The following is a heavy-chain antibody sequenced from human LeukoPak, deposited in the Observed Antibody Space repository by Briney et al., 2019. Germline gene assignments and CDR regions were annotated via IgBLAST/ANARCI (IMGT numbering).Heavy chain of an antibody. CDR3: ARDLRRRRIVGASVYYYMDV. Sequence: ASVKVSCKASGYTFTGYYMHWVRQAPGQGLEWMGWINPNSGGTNYAQKFQGRVTMTGDTSISTAYMELSRLRSDDTAVYYCARDLRRRRIVGASVYYYMDVWGKGTTVTISS. D-gene: IGHD1-26*01. V-gene: IGHV1-2*02. J-gene: IGHJ6*03. CDR1: GYTFTGYY. CDR2: INPNSGGT.